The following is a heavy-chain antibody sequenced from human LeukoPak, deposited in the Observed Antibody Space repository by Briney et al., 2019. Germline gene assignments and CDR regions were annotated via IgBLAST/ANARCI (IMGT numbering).Heavy chain of an antibody. J-gene: IGHJ4*02. CDR3: AKGVGTTMAYYFDY. D-gene: IGHD1-26*01. CDR2: VSDSGNTI. CDR1: GFTSSKYA. Sequence: PAGSLRLSCVASGFTSSKYAMRCVSQAPGKGLEWVSGVSDSGNTIYYADSVKGRFTISRDNSKNTVYLQMTSLRAEDTALYYCAKGVGTTMAYYFDYWGQGTLVTVSS. V-gene: IGHV3-23*01.